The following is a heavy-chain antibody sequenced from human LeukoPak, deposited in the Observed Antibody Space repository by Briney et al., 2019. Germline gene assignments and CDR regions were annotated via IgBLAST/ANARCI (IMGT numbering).Heavy chain of an antibody. Sequence: GGSLRLSCAASGFTFSSNYVGWVRQAPGKGLEWVSVIYSGGSTYYADSVKGRFTISRDNSKNTLYLQMNSLRAEDTAVYYCARVSYGDSLDYWGQGTLVTVSS. J-gene: IGHJ4*02. CDR1: GFTFSSNY. D-gene: IGHD4-17*01. V-gene: IGHV3-53*01. CDR3: ARVSYGDSLDY. CDR2: IYSGGST.